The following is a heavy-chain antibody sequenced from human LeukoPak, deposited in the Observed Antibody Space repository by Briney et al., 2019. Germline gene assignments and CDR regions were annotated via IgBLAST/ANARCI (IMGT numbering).Heavy chain of an antibody. CDR1: GGSISSSSYY. Sequence: SETLSLTCTVSGGSISSSSYYWGWIRQPPGKGLEWIGNIYYSESTYYNPSLKSRVTISVDTSKNQFSLKLSSVTAADTAVYYCARDHLANLASRLFDPWGQGTLVTVSS. D-gene: IGHD3-3*01. CDR2: IYYSEST. V-gene: IGHV4-39*07. CDR3: ARDHLANLASRLFDP. J-gene: IGHJ5*02.